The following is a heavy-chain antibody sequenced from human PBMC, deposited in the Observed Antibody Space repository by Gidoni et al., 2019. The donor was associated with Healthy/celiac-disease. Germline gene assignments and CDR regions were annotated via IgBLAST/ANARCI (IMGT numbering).Heavy chain of an antibody. V-gene: IGHV7-4-1*02. Sequence: QVQLVQSRSELKKPGASVQVSCKASGYTFTSYAMTWVRQAPGQGLGWMGWINNNTGNPTYAQGFTGRFVFSLDTSVSTAYLQISSLKAEDTAVYYCARETVYSSGWSSYWGQGTLVTVSS. D-gene: IGHD6-19*01. J-gene: IGHJ4*02. CDR2: INNNTGNP. CDR3: ARETVYSSGWSSY. CDR1: GYTFTSYA.